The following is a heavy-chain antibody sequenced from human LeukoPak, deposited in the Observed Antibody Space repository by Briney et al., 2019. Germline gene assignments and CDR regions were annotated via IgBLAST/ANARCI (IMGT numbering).Heavy chain of an antibody. V-gene: IGHV1-69*13. CDR1: GGTFSSYA. CDR2: TIPIFGTA. CDR3: ARAQVVAATPVSQYYFDY. J-gene: IGHJ4*02. D-gene: IGHD2-15*01. Sequence: SVKVSCKASGGTFSSYAISWVRQAPGQGLEWMGGTIPIFGTANYAQKFQGRVTITADESTSTAYMELSSLRSEDTAVYYCARAQVVAATPVSQYYFDYWGQGTLVTVSS.